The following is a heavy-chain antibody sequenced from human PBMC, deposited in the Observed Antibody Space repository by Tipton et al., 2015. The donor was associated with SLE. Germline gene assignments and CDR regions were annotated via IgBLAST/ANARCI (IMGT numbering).Heavy chain of an antibody. J-gene: IGHJ2*01. CDR1: GFTFSNSY. D-gene: IGHD2-21*01. Sequence: GSLRLSCIASGFTFSNSYMNWVRPAPGKGLEWLSYSSSGGSSTYYADSVKGRFSISRDNANNSLYLQMNSRRAEDTAVFYCARQWGGADGWRFFDLCGRGALLTVSS. CDR2: SSSGGSST. V-gene: IGHV3-48*01. CDR3: ARQWGGADGWRFFDL.